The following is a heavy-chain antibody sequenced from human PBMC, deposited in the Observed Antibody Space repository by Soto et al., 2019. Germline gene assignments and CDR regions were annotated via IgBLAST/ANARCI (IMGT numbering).Heavy chain of an antibody. CDR2: IYPSDSDT. V-gene: IGHV5-51*01. Sequence: PGESLKISCEASGYSFSSYWVAWVRQVPGKGLEWMGMIYPSDSDTRYSPSFQGQVTISADKSLSTVSLQWNSLRASDTAVYYCARHGGGFLEWFFDYWGQGTLVTVSS. CDR1: GYSFSSYW. J-gene: IGHJ4*02. CDR3: ARHGGGFLEWFFDY. D-gene: IGHD3-3*01.